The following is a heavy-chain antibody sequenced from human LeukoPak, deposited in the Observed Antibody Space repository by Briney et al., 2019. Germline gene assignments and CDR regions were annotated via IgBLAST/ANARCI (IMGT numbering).Heavy chain of an antibody. CDR3: ARPGYCSSTSCYRGGAFDI. J-gene: IGHJ3*02. CDR1: GGSISSSSYY. D-gene: IGHD2-2*01. Sequence: PSETLSLTCTVSGGSISSSSYYWGWIRQPPGKGLEWIGSIYYSGSTYYSPSLKSRVTISVDTSKNQFSLKLSSVTAADTAVYYCARPGYCSSTSCYRGGAFDIWGQGTMVTVSS. CDR2: IYYSGST. V-gene: IGHV4-39*01.